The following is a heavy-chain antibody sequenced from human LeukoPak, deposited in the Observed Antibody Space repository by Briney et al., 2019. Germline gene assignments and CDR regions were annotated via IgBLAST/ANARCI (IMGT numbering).Heavy chain of an antibody. CDR1: EYTFTSYD. Sequence: ASVKVSCKASEYTFTSYDINWVRQATGQGLEWMGWKNPNSGRTGFAQKFQGRLTMTTNTSISTAYMELSSLTSEDTAVYYCARGPASTHGMDVWGQGTTVTVSS. D-gene: IGHD2-2*01. J-gene: IGHJ6*02. V-gene: IGHV1-8*01. CDR3: ARGPASTHGMDV. CDR2: KNPNSGRT.